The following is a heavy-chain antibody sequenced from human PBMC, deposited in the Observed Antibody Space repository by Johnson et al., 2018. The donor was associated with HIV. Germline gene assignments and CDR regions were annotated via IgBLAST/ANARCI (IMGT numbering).Heavy chain of an antibody. CDR3: ARRSITSDGFDI. J-gene: IGHJ3*02. CDR2: IDSDGET. CDR1: GFTLGSYD. Sequence: VQLVESGGGLVQRGGSLRLSCEASGFTLGSYDMHRVRQAAGKGLEWVSEIDSDGETYYPASVKGRFTTSRENYKNSFYLHMNSLRAGDTAVYYCARRSITSDGFDIWGQGTMVTVSS. D-gene: IGHD2-2*01. V-gene: IGHV3-13*01.